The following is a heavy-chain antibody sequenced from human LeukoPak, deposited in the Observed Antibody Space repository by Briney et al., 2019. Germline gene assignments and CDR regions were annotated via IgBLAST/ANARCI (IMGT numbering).Heavy chain of an antibody. Sequence: GGSLRLSCAASGFTFSSYGVHWVRQAPGRGPEWVAFIRYDGSNEYYADSVKGRFTISRDNSKNTLYLQMNSLRAEDTAVYYCAKDTSYCSRTSCYIRHFDYWGQGTLVTVSS. CDR3: AKDTSYCSRTSCYIRHFDY. V-gene: IGHV3-30*02. CDR2: IRYDGSNE. J-gene: IGHJ4*02. CDR1: GFTFSSYG. D-gene: IGHD2-2*02.